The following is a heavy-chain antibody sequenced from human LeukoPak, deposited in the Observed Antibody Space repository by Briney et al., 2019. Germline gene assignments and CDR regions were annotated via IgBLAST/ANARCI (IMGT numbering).Heavy chain of an antibody. CDR3: ARDGAEGSPYSSGYYLYYYYYYGMDV. Sequence: GGSLRLSCAASGFTFSSYSMNWVRQAPGKGLEWVSSISSSSRYIYYADSVKGRFTISRDNAENSLYLQMNSLRAEDTAVYYCARDGAEGSPYSSGYYLYYYYYYGMDVWGQGTTVTVSS. CDR1: GFTFSSYS. CDR2: ISSSSRYI. D-gene: IGHD3-22*01. J-gene: IGHJ6*02. V-gene: IGHV3-21*01.